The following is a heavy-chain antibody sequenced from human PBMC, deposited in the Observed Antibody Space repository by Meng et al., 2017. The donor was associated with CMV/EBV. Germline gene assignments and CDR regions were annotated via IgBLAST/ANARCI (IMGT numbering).Heavy chain of an antibody. V-gene: IGHV4-31*03. CDR3: ARMGIAAAGVVDY. CDR2: IYYSGST. Sequence: SETLSPTCTVSGGSISSGGYYWSWIRQHPGKGLEWIGYIYYSGSTYYNPSLKSRVTISVDTSKNQFSPKLSSVTAADTAVYYCARMGIAAAGVVDYWGQGTLVTVSS. D-gene: IGHD6-13*01. CDR1: GGSISSGGYY. J-gene: IGHJ4*02.